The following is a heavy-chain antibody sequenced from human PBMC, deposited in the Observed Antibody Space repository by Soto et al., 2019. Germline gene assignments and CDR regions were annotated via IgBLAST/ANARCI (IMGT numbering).Heavy chain of an antibody. CDR3: ARSGTGQQLVLGWLDP. CDR1: GGTFSSYT. V-gene: IGHV1-69*02. Sequence: QVQLVQSGAEVKKPGSSVKVSCKASGGTFSSYTISWVRQAPGQGLEWMGRIIPILGIANYAQKFQGRVTITADKSTSTAYMVLSSVRSQDTAVFYCARSGTGQQLVLGWLDPWGQGTLVTVSP. CDR2: IIPILGIA. J-gene: IGHJ5*02. D-gene: IGHD6-13*01.